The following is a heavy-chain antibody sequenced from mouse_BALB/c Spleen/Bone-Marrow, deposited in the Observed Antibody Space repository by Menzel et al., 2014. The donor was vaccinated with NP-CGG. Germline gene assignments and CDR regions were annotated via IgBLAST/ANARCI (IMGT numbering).Heavy chain of an antibody. CDR1: GYVFSTYW. CDR3: ARGGISVDY. J-gene: IGHJ2*01. Sequence: QVQLQRSGAELVRPGSSVKISCESSGYVFSTYWINWVKQRPGQGLEWIGQIYPGDGDTDYNGKFKDKATLTADKSSNTAYMQLSSLTSEDSAVYFCARGGISVDYWGQGTTLTVSS. V-gene: IGHV1-80*01. CDR2: IYPGDGDT.